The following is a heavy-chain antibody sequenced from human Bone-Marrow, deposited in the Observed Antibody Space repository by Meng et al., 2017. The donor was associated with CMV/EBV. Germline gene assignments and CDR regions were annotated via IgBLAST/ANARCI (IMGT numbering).Heavy chain of an antibody. D-gene: IGHD6-13*01. CDR3: ARDPRAGRAAAGTFDY. V-gene: IGHV3-30*04. CDR1: GFTFSSHA. CDR2: ISSNGDIK. J-gene: IGHJ4*02. Sequence: GESLKISCAASGFTFSSHAMHWVRQAPGRGLEWVALISSNGDIKYYRDSVKGRCTISRDNSKNTLYLEMNSLRAEDTAVYFCARDPRAGRAAAGTFDYWGQGNLVTVSS.